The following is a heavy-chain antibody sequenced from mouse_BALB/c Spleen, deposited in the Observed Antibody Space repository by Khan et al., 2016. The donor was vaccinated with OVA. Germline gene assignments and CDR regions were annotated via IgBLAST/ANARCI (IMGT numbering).Heavy chain of an antibody. CDR2: VSTGGSYT. J-gene: IGHJ3*01. D-gene: IGHD1-1*01. CDR3: TRLADYYDSEGFAY. CDR1: GFTFSTYG. Sequence: EVELVESGGDLVKPGGSLKLSCAASGFTFSTYGMSWVRQAPDKRLEWVATVSTGGSYTYYPDSVKGRFTISRDNAKNTLYLQMSGLRSEDTAMVYCTRLADYYDSEGFAYWGQGTLVTVSA. V-gene: IGHV5-6*01.